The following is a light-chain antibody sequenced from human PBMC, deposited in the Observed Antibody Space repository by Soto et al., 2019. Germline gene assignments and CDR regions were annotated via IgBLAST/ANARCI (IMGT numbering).Light chain of an antibody. CDR1: SSDVGSHNL. CDR2: EVS. V-gene: IGLV2-23*02. Sequence: QSALTQPASVSGSPGQSITISCTGTSSDVGSHNLVSWYQQHPGQAPKLMIYEVSKRPLAVSARFSASKSGNTASLTISGLQAADVADFYCCSYGGSRAVFGGGTQLTVL. CDR3: CSYGGSRAV. J-gene: IGLJ7*01.